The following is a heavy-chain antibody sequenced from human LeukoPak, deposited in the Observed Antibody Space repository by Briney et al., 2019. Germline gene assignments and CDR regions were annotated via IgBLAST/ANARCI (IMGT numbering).Heavy chain of an antibody. V-gene: IGHV1-24*01. CDR2: FDPEDGET. Sequence: GASVKVSCKVSGYTLTELSMHWVRQAPGKGLEWMGGFDPEDGETIYAQKFQGRVTMTEDTSTDTAYMELSSLRSEDTAVYYCATAYRVTGTTHYWGQGTLATVSS. D-gene: IGHD1-7*01. CDR3: ATAYRVTGTTHY. J-gene: IGHJ4*02. CDR1: GYTLTELS.